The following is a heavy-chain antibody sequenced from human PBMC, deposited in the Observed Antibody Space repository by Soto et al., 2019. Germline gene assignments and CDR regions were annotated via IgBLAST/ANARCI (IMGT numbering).Heavy chain of an antibody. Sequence: EVQLVESGGGLVQPGGSLRLSCAASGFTVSSNYMSWVRQAPGKGLEWVSVIYSGGSTYYADSVKGRFTISRDNSKNTLYLQMNSVRAEDTAVYYCARDMRTKYSSSWYSPDYWGQGTLVTVSS. CDR3: ARDMRTKYSSSWYSPDY. V-gene: IGHV3-66*01. D-gene: IGHD6-13*01. CDR2: IYSGGST. CDR1: GFTVSSNY. J-gene: IGHJ4*02.